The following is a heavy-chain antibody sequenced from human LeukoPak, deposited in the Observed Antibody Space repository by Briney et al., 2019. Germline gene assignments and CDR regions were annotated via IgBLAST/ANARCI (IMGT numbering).Heavy chain of an antibody. CDR1: GFTFDDYA. CDR3: AKDDMVPGVISPNNWFDP. D-gene: IGHD3-10*01. Sequence: GGSLRLSCAASGFTFDDYAMHWVRQAPGKGLEWVSGISWNSGSIGYADSVKGRFTISRDNAKNSLYLQMNSLRAEDMALYYCAKDDMVPGVISPNNWFDPWGQGTLVTVSS. V-gene: IGHV3-9*03. J-gene: IGHJ5*02. CDR2: ISWNSGSI.